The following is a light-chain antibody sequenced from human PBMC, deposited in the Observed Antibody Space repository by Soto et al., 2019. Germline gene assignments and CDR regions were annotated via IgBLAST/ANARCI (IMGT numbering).Light chain of an antibody. V-gene: IGLV2-23*01. CDR3: CSFAGSSTYV. CDR2: EGS. J-gene: IGLJ1*01. CDR1: SSDVGSSNL. Sequence: QSALTQPASVSGSPGQSITISCTGTSSDVGSSNLVSWYQQHPGKAPKVMIYEGSQRPSGVSNRFSGSKSGTTASLTISGLQAEDEAYYYCCSFAGSSTYVFGTGTKLTVL.